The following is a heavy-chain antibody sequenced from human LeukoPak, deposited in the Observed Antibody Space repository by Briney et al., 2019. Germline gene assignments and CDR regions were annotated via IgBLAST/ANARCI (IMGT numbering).Heavy chain of an antibody. CDR2: MNPSGSIT. CDR1: GYTFTSYY. D-gene: IGHD1-26*01. V-gene: IGHV1-46*01. CDR3: ARSSGSYSQFDY. Sequence: ASVKVSCKASGYTFTSYYMHWVRQAPGQGLEWMGIMNPSGSITRYAQKFQGRVTMTRDTSTSTVYMELSSLRSEDTAVYFCARSSGSYSQFDYWGQGTLVTVSS. J-gene: IGHJ4*02.